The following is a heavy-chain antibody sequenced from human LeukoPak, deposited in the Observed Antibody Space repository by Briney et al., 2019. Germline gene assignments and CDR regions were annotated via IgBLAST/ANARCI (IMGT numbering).Heavy chain of an antibody. Sequence: ASVKVSCKASGYTFTGYDINWVRQATGQGLEWMGWMNPNSGNTGYAQKFQGRVTITRNTSISTAYMELSSLRSEDTAVYYCARGEYSSGDDAFDIWGQGTMVTVSS. J-gene: IGHJ3*02. D-gene: IGHD6-19*01. CDR2: MNPNSGNT. CDR1: GYTFTGYD. V-gene: IGHV1-8*03. CDR3: ARGEYSSGDDAFDI.